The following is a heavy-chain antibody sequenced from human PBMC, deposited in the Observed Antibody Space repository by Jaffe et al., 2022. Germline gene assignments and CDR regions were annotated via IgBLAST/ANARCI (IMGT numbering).Heavy chain of an antibody. V-gene: IGHV1-46*01. D-gene: IGHD6-25*01. Sequence: QVQLVQSGAEVKQPGASVKVSCKASGNTFISYYIHWVRQAPGQGLEWMGALNPTDGATAFSQKFHGRVAVTRDTSASTVYMDLTSLGSEDTAMYYCAREISATGYFDYWGQGTLVTVSS. CDR3: AREISATGYFDY. CDR1: GNTFISYY. CDR2: LNPTDGAT. J-gene: IGHJ4*02.